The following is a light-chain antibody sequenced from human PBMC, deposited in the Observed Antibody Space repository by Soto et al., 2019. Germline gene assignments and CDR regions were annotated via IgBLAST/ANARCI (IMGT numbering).Light chain of an antibody. CDR2: SNN. CDR3: AAWDDSLNGLYV. J-gene: IGLJ1*01. V-gene: IGLV1-44*01. CDR1: SSSIGSNT. Sequence: QSVLTQPPSASGTPGQRVTISCSGSSSSIGSNTVNWYQQLPGTAPKLLIYSNNQRPSGVPDRFSGSKSGTSASLAIGGLQSEDEADYYCAAWDDSLNGLYVFGTGTKVTVL.